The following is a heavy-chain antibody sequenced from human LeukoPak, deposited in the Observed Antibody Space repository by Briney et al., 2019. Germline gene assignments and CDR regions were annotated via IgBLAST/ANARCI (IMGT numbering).Heavy chain of an antibody. CDR1: GFTFSSYG. CDR2: ISYDGSNK. J-gene: IGHJ4*02. D-gene: IGHD6-13*01. CDR3: ARDPGIAAAGRMYYFDY. V-gene: IGHV3-30*03. Sequence: GRSLRLSCAASGFTFSSYGMHWVRQAPGKGLEWVAVISYDGSNKYYADSVKGRFTISRDNSKNTLYLQMNSLRAEDTAVYYCARDPGIAAAGRMYYFDYWGQGTLVTVSS.